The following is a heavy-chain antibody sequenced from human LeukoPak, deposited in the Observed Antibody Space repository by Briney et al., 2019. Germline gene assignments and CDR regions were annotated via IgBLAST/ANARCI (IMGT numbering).Heavy chain of an antibody. J-gene: IGHJ4*02. CDR1: GFTFSSYA. D-gene: IGHD3-22*01. V-gene: IGHV3-23*01. CDR3: AKDSAYYYDISGHCDY. Sequence: QPGGSLRLSCAASGFTFSSYAMSWVRQAPGKGLEWVSGISGSGGGTYYADSVKGRFTISRDNSKNTLYLQMNSLRAEDTAVYHCAKDSAYYYDISGHCDYWGQGTLVTVSS. CDR2: ISGSGGGT.